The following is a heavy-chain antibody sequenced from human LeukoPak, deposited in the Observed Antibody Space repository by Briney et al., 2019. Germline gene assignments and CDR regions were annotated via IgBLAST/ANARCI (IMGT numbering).Heavy chain of an antibody. CDR1: EYTFTGYY. J-gene: IGHJ3*02. D-gene: IGHD5-24*01. CDR3: ARDLAFGEMVTNRGAFDI. V-gene: IGHV1-2*02. Sequence: ASVKVSCKASEYTFTGYYIHWVRQAPGQGLEWMGWINPYSGGTNYAQKFQDRVTMTRDTSISTVYMELTRLRSDDTAVYYCARDLAFGEMVTNRGAFDIRGQGTMVTVSS. CDR2: INPYSGGT.